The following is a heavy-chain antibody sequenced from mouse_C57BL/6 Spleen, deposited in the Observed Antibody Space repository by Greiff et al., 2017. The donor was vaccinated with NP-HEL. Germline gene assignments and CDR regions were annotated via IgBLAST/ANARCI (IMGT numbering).Heavy chain of an antibody. J-gene: IGHJ4*01. D-gene: IGHD1-1*01. Sequence: QVQLQQSGAELARPGASVKLSCKASGYTFTSYGISWVKQRTGQGLEWIGEIYPRSGNTYYNEKFKGKATLTADKSSSTAYMELRSLTSEDSAVYFCARYLITTVVATRLQAMDYWGQGTSVTVSS. CDR2: IYPRSGNT. CDR3: ARYLITTVVATRLQAMDY. CDR1: GYTFTSYG. V-gene: IGHV1-81*01.